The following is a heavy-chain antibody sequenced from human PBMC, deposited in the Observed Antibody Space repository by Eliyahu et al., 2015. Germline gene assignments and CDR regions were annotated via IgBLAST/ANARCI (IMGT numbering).Heavy chain of an antibody. V-gene: IGHV4-34*01. CDR3: ARGGDVRITIFGVVLKNDAFDI. Sequence: QVQLQQWGAGLLKPSETLSLTCAVYGGSFSGYYWSWIRQPPGKGLEWIGEINHSGSTNYNPSLKSRVTISVDTSKNQFSLKLSSVTAADTAVYYCARGGDVRITIFGVVLKNDAFDIWGQGTMVTVSS. CDR1: GGSFSGYY. J-gene: IGHJ3*02. CDR2: INHSGST. D-gene: IGHD3-3*01.